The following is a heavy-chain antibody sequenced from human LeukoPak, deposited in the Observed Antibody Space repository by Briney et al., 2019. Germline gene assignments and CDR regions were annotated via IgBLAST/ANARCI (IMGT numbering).Heavy chain of an antibody. CDR3: ARGGGYSGYDLDAFDI. Sequence: PGGSLRLSCAASGFTFSSYSMNWVRQAPGKGLEWVSSISSSSTYIYYADSVKGRFTIPRDNAKNSLHLQMNSLRAEDTAVYYCARGGGYSGYDLDAFDIWGQGTMATVSS. J-gene: IGHJ3*02. V-gene: IGHV3-21*01. D-gene: IGHD5-12*01. CDR1: GFTFSSYS. CDR2: ISSSSTYI.